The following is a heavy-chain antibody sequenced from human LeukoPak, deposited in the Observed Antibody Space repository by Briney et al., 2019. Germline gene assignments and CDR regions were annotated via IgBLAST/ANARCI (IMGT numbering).Heavy chain of an antibody. CDR1: GGTFSSYA. V-gene: IGHV1-69*05. D-gene: IGHD3-3*01. CDR3: ARDLRRYDFWSERGNFDY. J-gene: IGHJ4*02. Sequence: SVKVSCKASGGTFSSYAISWVRQAPGQGLEWMGRIIPIFGTANYAQKFQGRVTITTDESTSTAYMELSSLRSEDTAVYYCARDLRRYDFWSERGNFDYWGQGTLVTVSS. CDR2: IIPIFGTA.